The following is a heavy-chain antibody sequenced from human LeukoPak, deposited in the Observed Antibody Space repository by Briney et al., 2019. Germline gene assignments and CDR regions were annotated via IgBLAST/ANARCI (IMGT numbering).Heavy chain of an antibody. Sequence: GGPLRLSCTASGFTFSIYAMSWVRQAPGRGLEWVSAITSSGDTTFYADSVKGRFTISRDNSKNTLYLQMSSLRAEDTAVFYCAKDRPNYFGSNGHYYRRNGDSWSQGTLVTVSS. V-gene: IGHV3-23*01. CDR2: ITSSGDTT. CDR1: GFTFSIYA. J-gene: IGHJ5*01. D-gene: IGHD3-10*01. CDR3: AKDRPNYFGSNGHYYRRNGDS.